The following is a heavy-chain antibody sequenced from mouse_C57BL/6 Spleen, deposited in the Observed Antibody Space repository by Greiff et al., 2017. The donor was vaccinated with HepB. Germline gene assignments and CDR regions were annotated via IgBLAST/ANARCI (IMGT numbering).Heavy chain of an antibody. Sequence: QVQLQQSGAELVKPGASVKMSCKASVYTFTSYWITWVKQRPGQGLAWIGDIYPGSGSTNYNEKFKSKATLTVDTSSSTAYMQLSSLTSEDSAVYDCARELSWFADWGQGTLVTVAA. J-gene: IGHJ3*01. CDR1: VYTFTSYW. CDR3: ARELSWFAD. V-gene: IGHV1-55*01. CDR2: IYPGSGST. D-gene: IGHD1-3*01.